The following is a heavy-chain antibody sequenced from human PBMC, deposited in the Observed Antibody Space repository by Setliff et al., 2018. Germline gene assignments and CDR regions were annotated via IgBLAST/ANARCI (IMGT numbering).Heavy chain of an antibody. V-gene: IGHV4-38-2*02. CDR2: VYHSGSS. J-gene: IGHJ4*02. D-gene: IGHD3-16*01. Sequence: TSETLSLTCTVSGYPISRGFYWGWIRQSPGKGLEWIGSVYHSGSSYQNPSLRSRIAVSVDTSKNQFSLRLTSVTAADTAVYFCARAAARAEYSDTSAYLPFDFWGLGTLVTVSS. CDR3: ARAAARAEYSDTSAYLPFDF. CDR1: GYPISRGFY.